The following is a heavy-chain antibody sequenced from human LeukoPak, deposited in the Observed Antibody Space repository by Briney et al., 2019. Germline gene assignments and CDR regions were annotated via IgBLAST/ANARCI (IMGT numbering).Heavy chain of an antibody. Sequence: PGRSLRLSCAASGFTFSSYGMHWVRQAPGKGLEWVSSISISSTDIYYADSVKGRFTISRDNAKNSLYLQMSSLRAEDTAVYYCASAYSRSWSSFDPWGQGTLVTVSS. CDR1: GFTFSSYG. J-gene: IGHJ5*02. CDR3: ASAYSRSWSSFDP. V-gene: IGHV3-21*01. D-gene: IGHD6-13*01. CDR2: ISISSTDI.